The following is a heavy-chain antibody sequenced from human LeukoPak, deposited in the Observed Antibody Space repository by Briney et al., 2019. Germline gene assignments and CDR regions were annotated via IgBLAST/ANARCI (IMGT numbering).Heavy chain of an antibody. Sequence: SETLSLTCTVSGGSISSSSYYWGWIRQPPGKGLEWIGSIYYSGSTYYNPSLKSRVTISVDTSKNQFSLKLSSVTAADTAVYYCASLDSSGKRVGYWGQGTLVTVSS. CDR3: ASLDSSGKRVGY. CDR2: IYYSGST. V-gene: IGHV4-39*01. J-gene: IGHJ4*02. D-gene: IGHD3-22*01. CDR1: GGSISSSSYY.